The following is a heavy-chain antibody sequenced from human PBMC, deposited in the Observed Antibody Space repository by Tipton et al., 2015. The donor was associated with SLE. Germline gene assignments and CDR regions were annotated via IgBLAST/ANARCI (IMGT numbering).Heavy chain of an antibody. V-gene: IGHV4-34*01. J-gene: IGHJ4*02. Sequence: TLSLTCAVYGGSFSGYYWSWIRQPPGKGLEWIGEIPHTGSTNYNPSLKSRVTISIDTSKNQFSLKLSSVTAADTAMYFCARGLFGWELPYWGQGALVTVSS. CDR1: GGSFSGYY. CDR3: ARGLFGWELPY. D-gene: IGHD1-26*01. CDR2: IPHTGST.